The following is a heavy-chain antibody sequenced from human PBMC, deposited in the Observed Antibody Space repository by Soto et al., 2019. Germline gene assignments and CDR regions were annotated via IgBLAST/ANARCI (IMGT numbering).Heavy chain of an antibody. J-gene: IGHJ6*02. Sequence: SETLSLTCAVYGGSFSGYYWSWIRQPPGKGLEWIGEINHSGSTNYNPSLKSRVTISVDTSKNQFSLKLRSVTAADTAVYYCAREGVGVHYCYYGMDVWGQGTTVTVSS. CDR2: INHSGST. D-gene: IGHD1-26*01. V-gene: IGHV4-34*01. CDR3: AREGVGVHYCYYGMDV. CDR1: GGSFSGYY.